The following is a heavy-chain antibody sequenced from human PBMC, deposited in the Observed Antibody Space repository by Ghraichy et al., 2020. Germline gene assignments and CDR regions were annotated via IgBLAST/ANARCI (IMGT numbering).Heavy chain of an antibody. J-gene: IGHJ6*02. Sequence: SCAVYGGSFSGYYWSWIRQPPGKGLEWIGEINHSGSTNYNPSLKSRVTISVDTSKNQFSLKLSSVTAADTAVYYCARGTIQLWSYYGMDVWGQGTTVTVSS. V-gene: IGHV4-34*01. CDR2: INHSGST. CDR3: ARGTIQLWSYYGMDV. CDR1: GGSFSGYY. D-gene: IGHD5-18*01.